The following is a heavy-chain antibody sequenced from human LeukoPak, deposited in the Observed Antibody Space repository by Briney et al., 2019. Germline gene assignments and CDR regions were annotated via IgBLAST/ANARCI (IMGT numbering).Heavy chain of an antibody. Sequence: SETLSLTCTVSGGSISSYYWSWIRQPAGKGLEWIGRIYTSGSTNHNPSLKSRVTMSVDTSKNQFSLKLSSVTAADTAVYYCARTYYDFWSGYPHYFDYWGQGTLVTVSS. J-gene: IGHJ4*02. CDR3: ARTYYDFWSGYPHYFDY. D-gene: IGHD3-3*01. V-gene: IGHV4-4*07. CDR2: IYTSGST. CDR1: GGSISSYY.